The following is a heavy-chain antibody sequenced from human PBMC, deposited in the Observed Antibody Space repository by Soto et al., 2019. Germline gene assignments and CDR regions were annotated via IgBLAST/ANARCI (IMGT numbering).Heavy chain of an antibody. J-gene: IGHJ6*02. D-gene: IGHD6-13*01. V-gene: IGHV5-51*01. CDR2: IYPGDSDT. Sequence: GESLKISCKGSGYSFTSYWIGWVRQMPGKGLEWMGIIYPGDSDTRYIPSFQGQVTISADKSISTAYLQWSSLKASDTAMYYCARTAAAGKYYYGVDVWGQGTTVTVS. CDR3: ARTAAAGKYYYGVDV. CDR1: GYSFTSYW.